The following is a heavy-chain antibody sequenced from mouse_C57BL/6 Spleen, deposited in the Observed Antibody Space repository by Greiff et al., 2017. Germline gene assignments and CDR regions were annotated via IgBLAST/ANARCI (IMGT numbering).Heavy chain of an antibody. V-gene: IGHV1-52*01. CDR3: ARVADYYGSSYWYFDV. Sequence: VQLQQPGAELVRPGSSVKLSCKASGYTFTSYWMHWVKQRPIQGLEWIGNIDPSDSETHYNQKFKDKATLTVDKSSSTAYMQLSSLTSEDSAVYYCARVADYYGSSYWYFDVWGTGTTVTVSS. CDR1: GYTFTSYW. CDR2: IDPSDSET. D-gene: IGHD1-1*01. J-gene: IGHJ1*03.